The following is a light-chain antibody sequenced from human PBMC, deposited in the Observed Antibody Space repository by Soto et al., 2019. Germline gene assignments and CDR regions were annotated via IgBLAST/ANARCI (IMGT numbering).Light chain of an antibody. V-gene: IGLV2-14*01. CDR3: SSYTTTYTWM. Sequence: QSALTQPASVSGSPGQSITISCTGTRSDAGYYDYVSWYQQHPGKAPTLVIYDVSHRPSGVSDRFSGSKSGNTASLTISGLQAEDEGDYYCSSYTTTYTWMFGGGTQLTVL. CDR2: DVS. CDR1: RSDAGYYDY. J-gene: IGLJ3*02.